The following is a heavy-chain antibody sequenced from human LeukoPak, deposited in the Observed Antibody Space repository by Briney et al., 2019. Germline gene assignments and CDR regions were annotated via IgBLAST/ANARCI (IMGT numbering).Heavy chain of an antibody. D-gene: IGHD5-24*01. J-gene: IGHJ3*02. CDR1: GGTFSSYA. CDR2: IIPIFGTA. V-gene: IGHV1-69*06. Sequence: GSSVKVSCKASGGTFSSYAISWVRQAPGQGLEWMGGIIPIFGTANYAQKFQGRVTITADKSTSTAYMELSSLRSEDTAVYYCANDLGRDGNNLDGFHIWGQGTLVTVSS. CDR3: ANDLGRDGNNLDGFHI.